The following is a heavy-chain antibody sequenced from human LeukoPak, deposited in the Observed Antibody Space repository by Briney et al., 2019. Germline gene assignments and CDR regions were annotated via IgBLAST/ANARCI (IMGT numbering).Heavy chain of an antibody. CDR1: GYSISSGYY. J-gene: IGHJ6*02. CDR3: ARHFKMNSYYYGMDV. CDR2: IYHSGST. V-gene: IGHV4-38-2*02. D-gene: IGHD3-3*02. Sequence: SETLSLTCTVSGYSISSGYYWGWIRQPPGKGLEWIGSIYHSGSTYYNPSLKSRVTISVDTSKNQFSLNLASVTAADTAVYYCARHFKMNSYYYGMDVWGQGTTVTVSS.